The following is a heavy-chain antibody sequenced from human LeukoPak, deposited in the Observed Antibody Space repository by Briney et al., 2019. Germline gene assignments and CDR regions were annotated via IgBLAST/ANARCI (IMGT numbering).Heavy chain of an antibody. D-gene: IGHD1-26*01. V-gene: IGHV4-59*01. Sequence: PSETLSLTCTVSGGSISSYYWSWIRQPPGKGLEWIGYIYYSGSTNYNPSLKGRVTISVDTSKNQFSLKLSSVTAADTAVYYCARTGYSGSYHDYWGQGTLATVSS. CDR2: IYYSGST. CDR3: ARTGYSGSYHDY. J-gene: IGHJ4*02. CDR1: GGSISSYY.